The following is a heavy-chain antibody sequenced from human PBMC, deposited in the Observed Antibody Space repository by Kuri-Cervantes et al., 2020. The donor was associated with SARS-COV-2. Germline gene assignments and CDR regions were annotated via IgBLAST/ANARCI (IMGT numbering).Heavy chain of an antibody. J-gene: IGHJ4*02. CDR3: ARSYYYDRLDY. CDR1: GYTLTELS. V-gene: IGHV1-46*01. CDR2: INPSGGST. D-gene: IGHD3-22*01. Sequence: ASVKVSCKVSGYTLTELSMHWVRQAPGQGLEWMGIINPSGGSTSYAQKFQGRVTMTRDTSTSTVYMELSSLRSEDTAVYYCARSYYYDRLDYWGQGTLVTVSS.